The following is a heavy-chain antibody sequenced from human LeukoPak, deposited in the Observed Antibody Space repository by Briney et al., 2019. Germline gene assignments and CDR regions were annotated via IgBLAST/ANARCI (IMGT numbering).Heavy chain of an antibody. J-gene: IGHJ4*02. V-gene: IGHV1-69*13. CDR2: IIPIFGTA. CDR1: GYTFTSYG. Sequence: ASVKVSCKASGYTFTSYGISWVRQAPGQGLEWMGGIIPIFGTANYAQKFQGRVTITADESTSTAYMELSSLRSEDTVVYYCARGRMAGTYVFDYWGQGTLVTVSS. CDR3: ARGRMAGTYVFDY. D-gene: IGHD6-19*01.